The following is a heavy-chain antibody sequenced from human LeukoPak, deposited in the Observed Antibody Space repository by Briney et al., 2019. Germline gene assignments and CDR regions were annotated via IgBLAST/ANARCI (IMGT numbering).Heavy chain of an antibody. Sequence: SETLSLTCTVSGGSISDSSYYWGWIRQPPGKGLEWIGSIYYSGSTYYTPSLKSRVTISVDTSKNQFSLKLSSVAAADTAVYYCARGRRATMSYWGQGTLVTVSS. CDR2: IYYSGST. CDR3: ARGRRATMSY. J-gene: IGHJ4*02. D-gene: IGHD5-24*01. CDR1: GGSISDSSYY. V-gene: IGHV4-39*07.